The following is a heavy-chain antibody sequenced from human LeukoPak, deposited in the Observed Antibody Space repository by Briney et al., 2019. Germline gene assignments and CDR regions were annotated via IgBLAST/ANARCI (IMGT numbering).Heavy chain of an antibody. J-gene: IGHJ6*03. CDR2: MNPNRGNT. CDR3: ARGHLDSGMIGSTYYYYYYMDV. V-gene: IGHV1-8*03. CDR1: GYTFTSYD. D-gene: IGHD3-22*01. Sequence: SSVKVSCKAAGYTFTSYDINWVRQATGQGLEWMGWMNPNRGNTGYAQKFQGRGTITRNTAISTAYMELSSLRSEDTAVYYCARGHLDSGMIGSTYYYYYYMDVWGKGTTVTVSS.